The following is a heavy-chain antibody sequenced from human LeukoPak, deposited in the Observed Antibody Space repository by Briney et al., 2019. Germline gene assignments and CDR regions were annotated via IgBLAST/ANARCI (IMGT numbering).Heavy chain of an antibody. CDR2: IRQDGGAR. V-gene: IGHV3-7*01. J-gene: IGHJ4*02. CDR3: ARIGWPSNGGWYFGQ. CDR1: GFTFSHYW. Sequence: GGSLRLSCAGSGFTFSHYWMSWVRQAPGKGLEWVANIRQDGGARSYVDSVKGRFTISRDNAKDSLFLQLDSLRADDTAVYYCARIGWPSNGGWYFGQWGQGTLVTVSS. D-gene: IGHD6-19*01.